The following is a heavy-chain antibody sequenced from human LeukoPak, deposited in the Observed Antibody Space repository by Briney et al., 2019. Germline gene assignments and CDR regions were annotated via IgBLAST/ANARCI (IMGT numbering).Heavy chain of an antibody. V-gene: IGHV4-30-2*01. CDR1: GGSISSGGYS. D-gene: IGHD3-16*01. CDR2: IYHSGST. Sequence: PSETLSLTCAVSGGSISSGGYSWSWIRQPPGKDLEWIGYIYHSGSTYYNPSLKSRVTISVDRSKNQFSLKLSSVTAADTAVYYCARKPNTLGSFDIWGQGTMVTVSS. CDR3: ARKPNTLGSFDI. J-gene: IGHJ3*02.